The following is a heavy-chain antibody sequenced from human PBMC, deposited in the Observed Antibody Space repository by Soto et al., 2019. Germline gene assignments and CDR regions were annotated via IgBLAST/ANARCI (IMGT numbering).Heavy chain of an antibody. CDR2: IIPIFGTA. Sequence: SVKVSCKASGGTFSSYAISWVRQAPGQGLEWMGGIIPIFGTANYAQKFQGRVTITADESTSTAYMELSSLRSEDTAVYYCARGLGMATTTYYFDYWGQGTLVTVSS. CDR3: ARGLGMATTTYYFDY. J-gene: IGHJ4*02. CDR1: GGTFSSYA. V-gene: IGHV1-69*13. D-gene: IGHD5-12*01.